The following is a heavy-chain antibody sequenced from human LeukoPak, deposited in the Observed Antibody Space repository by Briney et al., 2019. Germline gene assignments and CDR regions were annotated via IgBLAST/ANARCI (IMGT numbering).Heavy chain of an antibody. J-gene: IGHJ4*02. D-gene: IGHD6-19*01. Sequence: QTGGSLRLSCAASGFTFSSYAIHWVRQPPGKGLEWVSVISYDGSNKFYADSVKGRFTISRDNSKNTLYLEMNSLRAEDTAVYYCARDGGVYSSGWFDYWGQGTLVTVSS. CDR3: ARDGGVYSSGWFDY. CDR1: GFTFSSYA. V-gene: IGHV3-30-3*01. CDR2: ISYDGSNK.